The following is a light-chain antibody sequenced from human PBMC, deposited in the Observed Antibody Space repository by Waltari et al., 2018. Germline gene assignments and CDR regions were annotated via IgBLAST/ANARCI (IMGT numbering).Light chain of an antibody. V-gene: IGKV1-33*01. J-gene: IGKJ2*01. CDR3: QYYDNLPMFT. CDR2: NTS. Sequence: DIQLTQSPSSLAASVGDRVTLTCRASQDIGGYLNWYQQQPGKAPKLLIYNTSILKTGVPSRFSGGASRTDYTLTITNLQPEDIATYYCQYYDNLPMFTFGPGTRVEIK. CDR1: QDIGGY.